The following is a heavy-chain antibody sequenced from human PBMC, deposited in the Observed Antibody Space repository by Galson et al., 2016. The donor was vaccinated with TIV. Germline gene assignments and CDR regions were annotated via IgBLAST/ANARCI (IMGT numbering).Heavy chain of an antibody. Sequence: ETQSLTCTVSGGSVTSSHWSWIRQPAGKGLEWIGRVYPSGNTNYSPSLKSRVTMSLDTSKNQFSLNLMSVTAADTAVYYCAKEGYSYRLSWGQGILVTVSS. V-gene: IGHV4-4*07. D-gene: IGHD5-18*01. J-gene: IGHJ4*02. CDR1: GGSVTSSH. CDR2: VYPSGNT. CDR3: AKEGYSYRLS.